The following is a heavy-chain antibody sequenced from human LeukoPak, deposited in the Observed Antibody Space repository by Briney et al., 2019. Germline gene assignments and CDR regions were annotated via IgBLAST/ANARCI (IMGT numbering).Heavy chain of an antibody. V-gene: IGHV4-34*01. CDR2: IQPSGST. CDR3: TKGSVSSTTRWFDP. CDR1: DGSFSTSF. Sequence: SETLSLTCVAYDGSFSTSFWSWIRQPPGEGLEWIGEIQPSGSTKYNPSPKSRVTVSADTSKNEVSLRLSSVTAADTAFYYCTKGSVSSTTRWFDPWGQGTLVTVSS. D-gene: IGHD2-2*01. J-gene: IGHJ5*02.